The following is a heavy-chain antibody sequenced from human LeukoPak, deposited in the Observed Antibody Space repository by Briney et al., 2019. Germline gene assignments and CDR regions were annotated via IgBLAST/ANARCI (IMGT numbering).Heavy chain of an antibody. CDR1: GYTFTSYY. CDR3: ARAANDYGDYGWFDP. V-gene: IGHV1-46*01. CDR2: INPRGGST. D-gene: IGHD4-17*01. J-gene: IGHJ5*02. Sequence: ASVKVSCKASGYTFTSYYMHWVRQAPGQGLEWMGIINPRGGSTSYAQKFQGRVTMTRDTSTSTVYMELSSLRSEDTAVYYCARAANDYGDYGWFDPWGQGTLVTVSS.